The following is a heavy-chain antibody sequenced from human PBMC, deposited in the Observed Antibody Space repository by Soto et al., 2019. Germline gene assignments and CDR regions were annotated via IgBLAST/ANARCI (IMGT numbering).Heavy chain of an antibody. V-gene: IGHV3-7*03. CDR1: GFTFSSYW. CDR2: IKQDGSEK. Sequence: HPGGSLRLSCAASGFTFSSYWMSWVRQAPGKGLEWVANIKQDGSEKYYVDSVKGRFTISRDNAKNSLYLQMNSLRAEDTAVYYCARDESFTVSPPLDYWGQGTLVTVSS. J-gene: IGHJ4*02. D-gene: IGHD4-17*01. CDR3: ARDESFTVSPPLDY.